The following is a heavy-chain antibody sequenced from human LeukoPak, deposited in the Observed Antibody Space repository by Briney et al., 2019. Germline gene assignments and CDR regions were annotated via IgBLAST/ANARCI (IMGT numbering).Heavy chain of an antibody. CDR1: GFTFSSYW. CDR3: ARASITMVRGVALRYYYYYMDV. V-gene: IGHV3-74*01. CDR2: INSGGSST. J-gene: IGHJ6*03. D-gene: IGHD3-10*01. Sequence: TGGSLRLSCAASGFTFSSYWMHWVRQAPGKGLVWVSRINSGGSSTSYADSVKGRFTISRDNAKNTLYLQMNSLRAEDTAVYYCARASITMVRGVALRYYYYYMDVWGKGTTVTVSS.